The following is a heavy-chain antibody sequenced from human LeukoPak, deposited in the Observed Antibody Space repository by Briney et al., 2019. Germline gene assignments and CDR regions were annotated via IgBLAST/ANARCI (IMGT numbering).Heavy chain of an antibody. Sequence: GESLKISCKGSGYSFTTYWIGWVRQMPGKGLEWMGIIYPGDSETRYSPSFQGQVTISADKSISTAYLQWSSLKASDTAMHYCARHMRARPFDYWGQGTLVTVSS. V-gene: IGHV5-51*01. D-gene: IGHD3-16*01. CDR1: GYSFTTYW. J-gene: IGHJ4*02. CDR2: IYPGDSET. CDR3: ARHMRARPFDY.